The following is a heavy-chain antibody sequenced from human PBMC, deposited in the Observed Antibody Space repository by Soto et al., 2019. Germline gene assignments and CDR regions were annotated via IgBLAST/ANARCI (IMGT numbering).Heavy chain of an antibody. Sequence: SVKVSCKASGYTFTSYDINWVRQATGQGLEWMGGIIPIFGTANYAQKFQGRVTITADESTSTAYMELSSLRSEDTAVYYCARDGDSSSWYYWGQGTLVTVSS. CDR2: IIPIFGTA. D-gene: IGHD6-13*01. CDR3: ARDGDSSSWYY. J-gene: IGHJ4*02. CDR1: GYTFTSYD. V-gene: IGHV1-69*13.